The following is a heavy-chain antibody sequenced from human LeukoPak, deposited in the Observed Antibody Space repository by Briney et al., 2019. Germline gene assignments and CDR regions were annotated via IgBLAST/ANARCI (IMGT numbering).Heavy chain of an antibody. J-gene: IGHJ5*02. CDR2: IYYSGST. V-gene: IGHV4-59*01. Sequence: TSETLSLTCTVSGGSISSYYWSWIRQPPGKGLEWIGYIYYSGSTNYNPSLKSRVTISVDTSKNQFSLKLSSVTAADTAVYYCARGEAPYCSSTSCYPNWFDPWGQGTLVTVSS. CDR1: GGSISSYY. D-gene: IGHD2-2*01. CDR3: ARGEAPYCSSTSCYPNWFDP.